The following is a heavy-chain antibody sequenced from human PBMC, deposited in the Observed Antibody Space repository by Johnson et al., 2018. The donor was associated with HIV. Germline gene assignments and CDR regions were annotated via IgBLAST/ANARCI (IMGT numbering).Heavy chain of an antibody. CDR1: GFTFSSYG. V-gene: IGHV3-30*02. D-gene: IGHD3-22*01. J-gene: IGHJ3*02. Sequence: QVQLVESGGGVVQPGGSLRLSCAASGFTFSSYGMHWVRQAPGKGLEWVAFIRYDGSNKYYADSVRGRFTISRDNSKKTLYLQMNSLRTEDTAVYYCARDLYYYDTSGYYLNGPDAFDIWGQGTMVTVSS. CDR3: ARDLYYYDTSGYYLNGPDAFDI. CDR2: IRYDGSNK.